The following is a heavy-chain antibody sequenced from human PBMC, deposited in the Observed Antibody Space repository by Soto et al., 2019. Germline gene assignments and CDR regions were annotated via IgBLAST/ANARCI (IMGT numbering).Heavy chain of an antibody. Sequence: PSLTCNISGCSIRSGGYYWSWVRQNPRRGLEWIGNIYYSGNTYYNPSLKSRLTISVDTSKNQFSLNLSSVTAADTAVYYCARDRLMATAGTARHYFGLDVWGQGTTVTVSS. J-gene: IGHJ6*02. CDR1: GCSIRSGGYY. CDR2: IYYSGNT. V-gene: IGHV4-31*03. CDR3: ARDRLMATAGTARHYFGLDV. D-gene: IGHD5-18*01.